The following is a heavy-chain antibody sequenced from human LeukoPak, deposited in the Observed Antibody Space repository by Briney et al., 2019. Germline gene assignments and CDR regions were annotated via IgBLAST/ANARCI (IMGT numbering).Heavy chain of an antibody. D-gene: IGHD3-9*01. V-gene: IGHV4-59*01. J-gene: IGHJ4*02. Sequence: SETLSLTCTVSGGSISSCYWSWIRQPPGKGLEWIGYIYYSGSTNYNPSLKSRVTISVDTSKNQFSLKLSSVTAADTAVYYCARASHLYDILTGYVFDYWGQGTLVTVSS. CDR3: ARASHLYDILTGYVFDY. CDR2: IYYSGST. CDR1: GGSISSCY.